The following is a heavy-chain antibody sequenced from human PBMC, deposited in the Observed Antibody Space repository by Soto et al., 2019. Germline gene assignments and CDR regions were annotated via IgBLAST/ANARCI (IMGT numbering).Heavy chain of an antibody. CDR3: ARGDAWTDEAFDI. J-gene: IGHJ3*02. CDR1: GFTVSNYG. V-gene: IGHV3-33*01. CDR2: IWYDGNNK. D-gene: IGHD5-12*01. Sequence: QVHLVESGGGVVQPGGSLRLSCAASGFTVSNYGMHWVRQAPGKGLEWVAVIWYDGNNKSYRDSVKGRFTISRDNSKNTVDLQMSSLRGEDTAVYYCARGDAWTDEAFDIWGPGTMVTVSS.